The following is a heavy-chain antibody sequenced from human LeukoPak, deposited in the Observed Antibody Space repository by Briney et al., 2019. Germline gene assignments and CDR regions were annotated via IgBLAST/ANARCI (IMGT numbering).Heavy chain of an antibody. V-gene: IGHV3-48*04. Sequence: QSGGSLRLSCAASGFTFNTYSMNWVRQAPGKGLEWVSFISSSGSTIYYADSVKGRFTISRDNAKNPLYLQMNSLRAEDTAVYYCAELGITMIGGVWGKGTTVTISS. J-gene: IGHJ6*04. CDR2: ISSSGSTI. D-gene: IGHD3-10*02. CDR1: GFTFNTYS. CDR3: AELGITMIGGV.